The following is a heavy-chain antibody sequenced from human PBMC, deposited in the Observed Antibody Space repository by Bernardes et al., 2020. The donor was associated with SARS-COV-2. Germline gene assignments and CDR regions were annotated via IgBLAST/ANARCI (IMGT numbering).Heavy chain of an antibody. V-gene: IGHV1-2*02. J-gene: IGHJ4*02. Sequence: ASVKVSCKASGYAFIVYYIHWVRQAPGQGPECMGFINPDNGGTYYAPKFKGRVTMTRDTSISTAYMELGSLTSDDTAVYYCAKGPPAMIVVVMYYFDYWGQGTLVTVSS. CDR3: AKGPPAMIVVVMYYFDY. CDR1: GYAFIVYY. D-gene: IGHD3-22*01. CDR2: INPDNGGT.